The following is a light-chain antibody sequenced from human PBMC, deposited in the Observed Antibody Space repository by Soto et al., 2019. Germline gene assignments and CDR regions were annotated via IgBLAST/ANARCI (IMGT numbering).Light chain of an antibody. Sequence: DIQMTQSPSTLSASVGDRVTITCRASQSISSWLAWYQQKPGKAPKLLIYDASSLESGVPSRFSGSGSGTEFTLTISSLQPDDFATYYCQQYNNYPYTFVQGTKLEIK. CDR3: QQYNNYPYT. V-gene: IGKV1-5*01. J-gene: IGKJ2*01. CDR2: DAS. CDR1: QSISSW.